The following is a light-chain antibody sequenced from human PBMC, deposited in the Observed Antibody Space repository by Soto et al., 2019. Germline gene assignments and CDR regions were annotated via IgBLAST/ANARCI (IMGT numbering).Light chain of an antibody. CDR1: QRVLYSSNNKNY. CDR3: QQYFSFPWT. V-gene: IGKV4-1*01. Sequence: DIVMTQSPDSLAVSLGERATINCKSSQRVLYSSNNKNYLAWYQQRPGQPPNLLIYWASTRESGVPDRFSGSGSGTAFTLTISSLQAEDVAIYYCQQYFSFPWTFGQGTKVEIK. J-gene: IGKJ1*01. CDR2: WAS.